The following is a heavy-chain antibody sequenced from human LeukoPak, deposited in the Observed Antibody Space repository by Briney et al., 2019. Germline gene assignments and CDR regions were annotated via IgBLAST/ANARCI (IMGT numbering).Heavy chain of an antibody. CDR3: ARDDGDL. J-gene: IGHJ4*02. Sequence: GGSLRLSCAASGFTFSNFAMSWVRQAPGQGLEWVASIKEDGREKFYVDSVKGRFTISRDDAKNSLYLQMDSLRVEDTAVYYCARDDGDLWGQGTLVTVSS. V-gene: IGHV3-7*01. CDR2: IKEDGREK. CDR1: GFTFSNFA.